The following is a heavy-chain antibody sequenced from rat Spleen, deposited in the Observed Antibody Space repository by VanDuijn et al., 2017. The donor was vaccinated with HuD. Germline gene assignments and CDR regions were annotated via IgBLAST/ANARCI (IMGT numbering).Heavy chain of an antibody. D-gene: IGHD5-1*01. CDR2: MRYDGDT. V-gene: IGHV2-63*01. CDR1: GFSITSYG. J-gene: IGHJ2*01. Sequence: QVQLKESGPGLVQPSQTLSLTCTVSGFSITSYGVSWVRQPPGKGLEWMGRMRYDGDTYYNSALKSRLSISRDTSKNQVFLKMNSLQTDDTAIYYCTREHNWGFDYWGQGVMVTVSS. CDR3: TREHNWGFDY.